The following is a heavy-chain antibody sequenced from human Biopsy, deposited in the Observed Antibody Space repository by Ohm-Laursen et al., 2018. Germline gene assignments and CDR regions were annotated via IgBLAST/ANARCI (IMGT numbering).Heavy chain of an antibody. J-gene: IGHJ6*02. V-gene: IGHV3-23*01. Sequence: SLRLSCTASGISFSRSAMNWVRQAPGKGLEWVSGITASGGTTYYADSVNGRFTISRDNSNNTLYLQMNSLRDDDTAVYYCPKVPREGLSYYYSMDVWGQGTTVTVSS. CDR1: GISFSRSA. CDR3: PKVPREGLSYYYSMDV. CDR2: ITASGGTT. D-gene: IGHD4/OR15-4a*01.